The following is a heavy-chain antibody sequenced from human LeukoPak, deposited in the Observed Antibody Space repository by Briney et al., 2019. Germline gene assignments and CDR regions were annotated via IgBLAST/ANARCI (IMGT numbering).Heavy chain of an antibody. CDR3: AREIYGRFDY. D-gene: IGHD4-17*01. J-gene: IGHJ4*02. CDR1: GYTFTSYG. Sequence: ASVTVSCKASGYTFTSYGISWVRQAPGQGLEWMGWINPYNGNRKYAQKFQGRVTMTTDTSTSTAYMELRSLRFDDTAVYYCAREIYGRFDYWGQGTLVT. V-gene: IGHV1-18*01. CDR2: INPYNGNR.